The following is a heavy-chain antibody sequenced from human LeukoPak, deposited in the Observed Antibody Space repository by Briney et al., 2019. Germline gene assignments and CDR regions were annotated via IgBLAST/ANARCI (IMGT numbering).Heavy chain of an antibody. CDR2: LSDSSAYT. CDR3: AKDTPAPSCSSTSCYKHFDY. V-gene: IGHV3-23*01. D-gene: IGHD2-2*01. Sequence: GGSLRLSCAASGFTFSSYSMNWVRQAPGKGLEWVSTLSDSSAYTYYADSVKGRFTISRDNSKNTLYLQMNSLRAEDTAVYYCAKDTPAPSCSSTSCYKHFDYWGQGTLVTVSS. J-gene: IGHJ4*02. CDR1: GFTFSSYS.